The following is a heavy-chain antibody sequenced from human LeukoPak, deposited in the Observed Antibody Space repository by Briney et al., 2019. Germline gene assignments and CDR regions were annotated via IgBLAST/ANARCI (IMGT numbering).Heavy chain of an antibody. CDR1: GVSISDGGYA. V-gene: IGHV4-30-2*01. J-gene: IGHJ3*02. CDR2: IFYSGHS. D-gene: IGHD3-22*01. CDR3: ARCGAARVEKDSSGYTI. Sequence: PSETLSLSCAVSGVSISDGGYAWSWIRQPPGKGLEWIGDIFYSGHSYYNPSLKSRVTITLDRSKKQFPLKLSPVTAANTAGYYRARCGAARVEKDSSGYTIWGQGTMVTVSS.